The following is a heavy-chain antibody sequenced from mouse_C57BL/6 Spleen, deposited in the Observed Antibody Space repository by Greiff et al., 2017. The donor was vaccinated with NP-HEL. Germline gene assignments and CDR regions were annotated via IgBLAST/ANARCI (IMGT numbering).Heavy chain of an antibody. V-gene: IGHV10-1*01. Sequence: EVHLVESGGGLVQPKGSLKLSCAASGFSFNTYAMNWVRQAPGKGLEWVARIRSKSNNYATYYADSVKDRFTISRDDSESMLYLQMNNLKTEDTAMYYCVRGGYYFDYWGQGTTLTVSS. CDR2: IRSKSNNYAT. CDR3: VRGGYYFDY. CDR1: GFSFNTYA. J-gene: IGHJ2*01.